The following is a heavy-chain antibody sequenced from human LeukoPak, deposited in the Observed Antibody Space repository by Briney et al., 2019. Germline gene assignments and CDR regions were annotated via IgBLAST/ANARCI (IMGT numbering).Heavy chain of an antibody. V-gene: IGHV4-59*01. CDR1: GGSISSYY. J-gene: IGHJ3*02. CDR2: IYYSGST. D-gene: IGHD3-10*01. Sequence: PSETLSLTCTVSGGSISSYYWSWIRQPPGKGLEWIGYIYYSGSTNYNPSLKSRVTISVDTSKNQFSLKLSSVTAADTAVYYCASSKGSRAFDIWGQGTMVTVSS. CDR3: ASSKGSRAFDI.